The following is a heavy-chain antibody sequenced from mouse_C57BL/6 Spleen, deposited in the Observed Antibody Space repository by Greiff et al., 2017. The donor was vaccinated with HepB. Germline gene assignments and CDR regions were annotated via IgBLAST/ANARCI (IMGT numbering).Heavy chain of an antibody. Sequence: EVQLQQSGPELVKPGASVKIPCKASGYTFTDYNMHWVKQSHGKSLEWIGDINPNNGGTIYNQKFKGKATLTVDKSSSTAYMELRSLTSEDTAVYYCARLGTTGEFDYWGQGTTLTVSS. V-gene: IGHV1-18*01. D-gene: IGHD1-1*01. CDR3: ARLGTTGEFDY. J-gene: IGHJ2*01. CDR2: INPNNGGT. CDR1: GYTFTDYN.